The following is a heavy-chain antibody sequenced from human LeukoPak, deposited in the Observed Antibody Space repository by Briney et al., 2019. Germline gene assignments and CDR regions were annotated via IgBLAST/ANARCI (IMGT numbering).Heavy chain of an antibody. V-gene: IGHV3-23*01. CDR2: ISGSGDST. D-gene: IGHD3-22*01. Sequence: PGGSLRLSCAASGFTFSSYAMSWVRQAPGKGLEWVSAISGSGDSTYYADSVKGRFTISRDNSKNTLYLQMNSLRAEDTAVYYCAKGLKRRITMIVVVTRPEYFQHWGQGTLVTVSS. CDR1: GFTFSSYA. CDR3: AKGLKRRITMIVVVTRPEYFQH. J-gene: IGHJ1*01.